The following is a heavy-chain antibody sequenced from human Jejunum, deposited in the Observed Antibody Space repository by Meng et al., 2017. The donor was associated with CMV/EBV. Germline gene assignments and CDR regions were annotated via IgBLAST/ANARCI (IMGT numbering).Heavy chain of an antibody. CDR1: VFPLSGAW. D-gene: IGHD1-1*01. CDR3: PTGWNPYFVF. J-gene: IGHJ4*02. Sequence: ASVFPLSGAWIPSVRRAPGKVLDWVGRVKIASAGGAADAAALVQGRFPVSRDASRKTVHLQMDNLKLEDPAVYFCPTGWNPYFVFWGQGALVTVSS. CDR2: VKIASAGGAA. V-gene: IGHV3-15*07.